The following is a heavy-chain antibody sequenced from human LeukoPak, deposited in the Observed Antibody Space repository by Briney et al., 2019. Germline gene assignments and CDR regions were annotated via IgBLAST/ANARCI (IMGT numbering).Heavy chain of an antibody. V-gene: IGHV3-21*01. CDR1: GFTVSSNY. J-gene: IGHJ4*02. CDR3: ARRYCSGGSCYSERPIDY. CDR2: ISSSSSYI. Sequence: GGSLRLSCAASGFTVSSNYMSWVRQAPGKGLEWVSSISSSSSYIYYADSVKGRFTISRDNAKNSLYLQMNSLRAEDTAVYYCARRYCSGGSCYSERPIDYWGQGTLVTVSS. D-gene: IGHD2-15*01.